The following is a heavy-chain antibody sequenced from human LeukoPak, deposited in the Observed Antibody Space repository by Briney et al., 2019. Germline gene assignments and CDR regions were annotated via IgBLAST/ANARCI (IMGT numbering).Heavy chain of an antibody. CDR2: IDHSGST. J-gene: IGHJ5*02. D-gene: IGHD2-2*01. CDR3: ARGGDIVVVPATLAWFDP. V-gene: IGHV4-34*01. CDR1: GGSFSGYY. Sequence: SETLSLTCAVYGGSFSGYYWSWIRQPPGKGLEWIGEIDHSGSTNYNPSLKSRVTISVDTSKNQFSLKLSSVTAADTAVYYCARGGDIVVVPATLAWFDPWGQGTLVTVSS.